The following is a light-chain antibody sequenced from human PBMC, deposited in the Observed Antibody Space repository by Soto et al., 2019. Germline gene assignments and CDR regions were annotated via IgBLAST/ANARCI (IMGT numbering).Light chain of an antibody. V-gene: IGKV3-15*01. CDR3: QQYNNWPLT. CDR1: QSVSSN. J-gene: IGKJ5*01. Sequence: ETVMTQSPATLSVSPGERATLSCRASQSVSSNLAWYQQKPGQAPRLLIYGASTRATGGPARFSGSGSGTEFTLTISSLHSEDFAIYYCQQYNNWPLTFGQGTRLEIK. CDR2: GAS.